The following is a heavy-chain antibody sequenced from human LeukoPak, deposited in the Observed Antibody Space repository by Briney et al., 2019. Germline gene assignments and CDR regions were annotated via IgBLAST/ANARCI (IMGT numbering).Heavy chain of an antibody. CDR1: GGSISSYY. V-gene: IGHV4-59*08. CDR3: ARLLSGGSWGPFDY. J-gene: IGHJ4*02. CDR2: IYYSGST. D-gene: IGHD2-15*01. Sequence: KSSETLSLTCTVSGGSISSYYWSWIRQPPGKGLEWIGYIYYSGSTNYNPSLKSRVTISVDTSKNQFSLKLSSVTAADTAVYYCARLLSGGSWGPFDYWGQGTLVTVSS.